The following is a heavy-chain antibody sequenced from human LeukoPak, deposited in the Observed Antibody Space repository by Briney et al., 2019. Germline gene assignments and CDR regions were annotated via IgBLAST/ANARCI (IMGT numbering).Heavy chain of an antibody. CDR3: AKDFHYYDSSGYYDY. CDR1: GFTFDDYA. CDR2: ISWNSGSV. D-gene: IGHD3-22*01. V-gene: IGHV3-9*01. Sequence: SGRSLRLSCAASGFTFDDYAMHWVRQAPGKGLEWVSGISWNSGSVGYADSVKGRFTISRDNAKNSLYLQMNSLRAKDTALYYCAKDFHYYDSSGYYDYWGQGTLVTVSS. J-gene: IGHJ4*02.